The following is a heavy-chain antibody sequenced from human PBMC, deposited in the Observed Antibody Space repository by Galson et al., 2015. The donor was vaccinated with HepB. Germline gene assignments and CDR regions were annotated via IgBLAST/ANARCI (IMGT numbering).Heavy chain of an antibody. V-gene: IGHV3-15*07. CDR2: IKSKTDGGTT. Sequence: SLRLSCAASGFTFSNAWMNWVRQAPGKGLEWVGRIKSKTDGGTTDYAAPVKGRFTISRDDSKNTLYLQMNSLKTEDTAVYYCTTDLRYDYGDYVGFDYWGQGTLVTVSS. D-gene: IGHD4-17*01. J-gene: IGHJ4*02. CDR3: TTDLRYDYGDYVGFDY. CDR1: GFTFSNAW.